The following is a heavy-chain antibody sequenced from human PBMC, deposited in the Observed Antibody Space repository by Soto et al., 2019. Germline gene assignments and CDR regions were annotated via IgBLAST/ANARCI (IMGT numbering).Heavy chain of an antibody. Sequence: QVQLVQSGAEVKKPGSSVKVSCKASGGTFSTYTIGWVRQAPGQGLEWMGGIIPIFNTTNYAQKFQGGVTXTADESTSTAYMELSSLKSDATAVYYCASGSTWLYSGPFDYWGQGTLVTVSS. D-gene: IGHD2-2*01. CDR3: ASGSTWLYSGPFDY. CDR2: IIPIFNTT. J-gene: IGHJ4*02. CDR1: GGTFSTYT. V-gene: IGHV1-69*12.